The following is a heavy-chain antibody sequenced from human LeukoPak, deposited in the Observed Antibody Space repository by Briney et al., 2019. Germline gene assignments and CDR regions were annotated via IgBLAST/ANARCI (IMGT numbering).Heavy chain of an antibody. CDR1: GGSISSYY. J-gene: IGHJ4*02. CDR2: IYASGST. D-gene: IGHD1-26*01. Sequence: SETLSLTCTVSGGSISSYYWSWIRQPAGKGLEWIGLIYASGSTNYNPSLKSRVTISVDTSKNQFSLKLSSVTAADTAVYYCARQVYSGSYSGFDYWGQGTLVTVSS. V-gene: IGHV4-4*07. CDR3: ARQVYSGSYSGFDY.